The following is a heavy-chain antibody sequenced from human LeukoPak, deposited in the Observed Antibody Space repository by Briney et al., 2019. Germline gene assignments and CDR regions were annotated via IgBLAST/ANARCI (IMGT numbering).Heavy chain of an antibody. CDR3: AKDTYYDFWSGYPTYYYYMDV. CDR1: GFTFSSYG. CDR2: IRYDGSNK. D-gene: IGHD3-3*01. J-gene: IGHJ6*03. Sequence: PGGSLRLSCAASGFTFSSYGMHWVRQAPGKGLEWVAFIRYDGSNKYYADSVKGRFTISRDNSKNTLYLQMNSLRAEDTAVYYCAKDTYYDFWSGYPTYYYYMDVWGKGTTVTVSS. V-gene: IGHV3-30*02.